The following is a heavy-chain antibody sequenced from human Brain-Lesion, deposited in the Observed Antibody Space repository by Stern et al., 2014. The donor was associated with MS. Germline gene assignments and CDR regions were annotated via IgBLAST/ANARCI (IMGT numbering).Heavy chain of an antibody. CDR2: IYYRGST. V-gene: IGHV4-39*01. CDR3: AKLWLGELPESPFDY. D-gene: IGHD3-10*01. CDR1: GGSISSSSYY. J-gene: IGHJ4*02. Sequence: VQLVESGPGLVKPSETLSLTCTVSGGSISSSSYYWGWIRQPPGKGLEWIGSIYYRGSTYYNPSLTSRVTISMDTSKNQFSLRLGCGTAADTAVYFCAKLWLGELPESPFDYWGQGTLVTVSS.